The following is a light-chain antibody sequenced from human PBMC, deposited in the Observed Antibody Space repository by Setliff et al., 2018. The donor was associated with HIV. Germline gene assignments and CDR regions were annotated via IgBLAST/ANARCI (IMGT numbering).Light chain of an antibody. CDR1: NIGSKS. CDR2: YDN. CDR3: QVWDSSTDHPYV. V-gene: IGLV3-21*04. Sequence: SYALTQPPSVSVAPGKTARITCGGNNIGSKSVHWYQQKPGQAPILVIYYDNDQPSGIPERFSGSNSGNTATLTISRVEAGDEADYYCQVWDSSTDHPYVFGTGTKVTVL. J-gene: IGLJ1*01.